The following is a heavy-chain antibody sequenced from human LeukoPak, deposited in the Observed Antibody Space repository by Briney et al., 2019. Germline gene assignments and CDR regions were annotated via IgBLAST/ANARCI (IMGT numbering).Heavy chain of an antibody. CDR3: ASLWGYCSGGSCDGMGY. V-gene: IGHV1-2*02. CDR1: GYTFTSYG. D-gene: IGHD2-15*01. Sequence: GASVKVSCKASGYTFTSYGISWVRQAPGQGLEWMGWINPNSGGTNYAQKFQGRVTMTRDTSISTAYMELSRLRSDDTAVYYCASLWGYCSGGSCDGMGYWGQGTLVTVSS. CDR2: INPNSGGT. J-gene: IGHJ4*02.